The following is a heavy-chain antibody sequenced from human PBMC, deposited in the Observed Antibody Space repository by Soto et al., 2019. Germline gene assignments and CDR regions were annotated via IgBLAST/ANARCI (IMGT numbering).Heavy chain of an antibody. J-gene: IGHJ4*02. Sequence: QVQLVESGGGLVKPGGSLRLSCAASGFTFSDYYMSWIRQAPGKGLEWVSYIILSGYTIYYADSVKGRFTISRDNAKNSLYLQMNTLRAEDTAVYYCARGRSSSVYFDSWGQGTLVTVSS. CDR2: IILSGYTI. V-gene: IGHV3-11*01. CDR3: ARGRSSSVYFDS. D-gene: IGHD2-2*01. CDR1: GFTFSDYY.